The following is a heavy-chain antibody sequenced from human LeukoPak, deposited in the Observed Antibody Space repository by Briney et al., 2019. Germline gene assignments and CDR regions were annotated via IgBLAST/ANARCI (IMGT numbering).Heavy chain of an antibody. Sequence: RPSETLSLTCTVSGGSISSYYWSWIRQPAGKGLEWIGRIYTSGSTNYNPSLKSRVAMSVDTSKNQFSLKLSSVTAADTAVYYCAGGPRESYYNWFDPWGQGTLVTVSS. CDR2: IYTSGST. CDR3: AGGPRESYYNWFDP. V-gene: IGHV4-4*07. CDR1: GGSISSYY. D-gene: IGHD3-10*01. J-gene: IGHJ5*02.